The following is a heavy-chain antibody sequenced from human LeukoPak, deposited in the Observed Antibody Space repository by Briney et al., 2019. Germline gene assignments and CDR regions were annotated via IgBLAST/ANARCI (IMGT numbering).Heavy chain of an antibody. CDR3: ASGGAARPDF. CDR2: IKADGGEK. CDR1: GFTFRTYW. Sequence: GGSLRLSCAASGFTFRTYWMNGFRQTPGKGLEWVGKIKADGGEKHHVASVKGRFTISRDNAQSSLYLQINSLRVEDTAVYYCASGGAARPDFWGQGTLVTVSS. D-gene: IGHD6-6*01. J-gene: IGHJ4*02. V-gene: IGHV3-7*01.